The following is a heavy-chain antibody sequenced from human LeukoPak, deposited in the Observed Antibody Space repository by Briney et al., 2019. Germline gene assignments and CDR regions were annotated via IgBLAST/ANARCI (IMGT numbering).Heavy chain of an antibody. CDR2: IYYSGST. J-gene: IGHJ4*02. D-gene: IGHD3-22*01. V-gene: IGHV4-30-4*01. Sequence: PSETLSLTCTVSGGSISSGDYYWSWIRQPPGKGLEWIGYIYYSGSTYYNPSLKSRVTFSVDTSKNQFSLELTSVTAADTAVYYCARDETYYYDSSGYSNWGQGTLVTVSS. CDR1: GGSISSGDYY. CDR3: ARDETYYYDSSGYSN.